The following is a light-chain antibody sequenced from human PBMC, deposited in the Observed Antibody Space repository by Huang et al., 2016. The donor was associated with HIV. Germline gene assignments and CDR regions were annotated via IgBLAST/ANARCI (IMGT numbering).Light chain of an antibody. CDR1: QSVNNN. CDR3: QQYYDWPPIT. J-gene: IGKJ5*01. V-gene: IGKV3-15*01. CDR2: GVS. Sequence: EIVMTQSPATLSVSPGERVTLSCRASQSVNNNLAWYQQKPGQAPRLLIYGVSTRAPGIPARFSGRGSGTEFTLTISSLQSEDFAIYYCQQYYDWPPITFGQGTRLEIK.